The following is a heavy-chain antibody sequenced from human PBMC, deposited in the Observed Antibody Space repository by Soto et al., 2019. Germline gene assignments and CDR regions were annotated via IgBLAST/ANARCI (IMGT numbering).Heavy chain of an antibody. Sequence: PGGSLRLSCTTSGFTFDDYAMSWVRQAPGKGLEWVSYISSSGSTIYYADSVKGRFTISRDNAKNSLYLQMNSLRAEDTAVYYCARDSDSSVAPYYYYGMDVWGQGTTVTVSS. J-gene: IGHJ6*02. CDR1: GFTFDDYA. D-gene: IGHD6-19*01. CDR2: ISSSGSTI. V-gene: IGHV3-48*03. CDR3: ARDSDSSVAPYYYYGMDV.